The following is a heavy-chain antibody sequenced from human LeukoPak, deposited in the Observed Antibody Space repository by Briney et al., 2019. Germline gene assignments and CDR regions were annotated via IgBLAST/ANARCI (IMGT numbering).Heavy chain of an antibody. Sequence: ASVKVPCKASGYSFTGYYMHWVRQAPGQGLEWMGWINPYSGGTNYAQKFKGRVTMTRDTSISTAYMELSRLRSDDTAVYYCVRDRTKYCSSTSCPLDYWGQGTLVTVSS. D-gene: IGHD2-2*01. CDR3: VRDRTKYCSSTSCPLDY. V-gene: IGHV1-2*02. CDR1: GYSFTGYY. CDR2: INPYSGGT. J-gene: IGHJ4*02.